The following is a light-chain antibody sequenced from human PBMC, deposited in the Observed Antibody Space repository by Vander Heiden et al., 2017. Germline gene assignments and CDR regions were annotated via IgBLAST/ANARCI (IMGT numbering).Light chain of an antibody. CDR2: EVR. J-gene: IGLJ2*01. CDR3: SSYTSISTLV. V-gene: IGLV2-14*01. Sequence: SALTPPASVSGSPGQSITMSCTGTSSDVGGYNDVSWYQQHPGNAPRLMIYEVRNRPAGVSNRFSGAESGNTASLTISELQAEDEADYYCSSYTSISTLVFGGGTKLTGL. CDR1: SSDVGGYND.